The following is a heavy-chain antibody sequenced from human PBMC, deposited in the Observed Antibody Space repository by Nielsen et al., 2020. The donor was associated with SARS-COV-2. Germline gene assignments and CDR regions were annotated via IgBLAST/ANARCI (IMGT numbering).Heavy chain of an antibody. J-gene: IGHJ3*02. Sequence: GESLKISCAASGFTFSSYAMSWVRQAPGKGLEWVSAISGSGGSTYYADSVEGRFTISRDNSKNTLYLQMNSLRAEDTALYYCARLYYFDSSGYYVDAFDIWGQGTMVTVSS. CDR3: ARLYYFDSSGYYVDAFDI. V-gene: IGHV3-23*01. CDR2: ISGSGGST. D-gene: IGHD3-22*01. CDR1: GFTFSSYA.